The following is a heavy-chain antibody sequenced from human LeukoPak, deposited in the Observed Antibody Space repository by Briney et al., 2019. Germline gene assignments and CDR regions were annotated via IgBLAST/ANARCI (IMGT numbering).Heavy chain of an antibody. CDR3: SREGYYGSGTYRGGDY. V-gene: IGHV3-49*03. Sequence: GGSLRLSCTTSGFTFGDYLVNWFRQAPGKGLEWVGSIRSKAYGGTTDYAASVKGRFTISRDDSKSIAYLQMNSLKTEDTAVYYCSREGYYGSGTYRGGDYWGQGTLVTVSS. CDR2: IRSKAYGGTT. J-gene: IGHJ4*02. D-gene: IGHD3-10*01. CDR1: GFTFGDYL.